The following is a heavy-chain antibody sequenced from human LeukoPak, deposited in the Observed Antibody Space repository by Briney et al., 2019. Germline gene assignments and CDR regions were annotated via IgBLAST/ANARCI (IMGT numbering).Heavy chain of an antibody. CDR3: ARRAYSAAYWKHFDY. D-gene: IGHD1-1*01. Sequence: SETLSLTCTVSGGSISSSSDYWGWIRQAPGTGLEWIGSIYYHENTYYNSSLKSRVTISVDTPKNQFSLKLNSVTAADTAVYFCARRAYSAAYWKHFDYWGQGTLVTVSS. CDR1: GGSISSSSDY. V-gene: IGHV4-39*01. CDR2: IYYHENT. J-gene: IGHJ4*02.